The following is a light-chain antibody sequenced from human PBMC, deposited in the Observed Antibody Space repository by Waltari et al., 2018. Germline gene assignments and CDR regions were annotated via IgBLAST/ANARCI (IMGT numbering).Light chain of an antibody. CDR3: AAWDDSLNGPV. J-gene: IGLJ2*01. CDR2: RNN. V-gene: IGLV1-44*01. CDR1: SSNIGSNV. Sequence: QSVLTHPPSASGTPGQRVTISCSGSSSNIGSNVVTWYQQLPGTAPKLLIYRNNLRPAGVPDRFSGSKSGTSASLAISGLQSEDEGDYFCAAWDDSLNGPVFGGGTKVTVL.